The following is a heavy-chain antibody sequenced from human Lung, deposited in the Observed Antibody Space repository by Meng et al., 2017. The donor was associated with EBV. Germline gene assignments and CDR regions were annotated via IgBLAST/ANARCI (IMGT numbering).Heavy chain of an antibody. CDR1: GDSISSGEYF. Sequence: QGQLQRSGTGMVNPYQTLSPTCTVSGDSISSGEYFWSWIRQPPGKGLEWIGYMDYRGSTFYNPSLKRRVTISVDTSKNQFSLKLSSVTAADTAVYFCARGELLWDYWGQGTLVTVSS. CDR2: MDYRGST. D-gene: IGHD2-2*01. J-gene: IGHJ4*02. V-gene: IGHV4-30-4*01. CDR3: ARGELLWDY.